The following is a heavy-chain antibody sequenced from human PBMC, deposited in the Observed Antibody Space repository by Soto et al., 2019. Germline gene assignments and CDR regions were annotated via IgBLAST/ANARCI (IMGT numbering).Heavy chain of an antibody. CDR2: ISYDGSNK. D-gene: IGHD1-26*01. CDR3: ARVGATTIYYYYYGMDV. CDR1: GFTFSSYG. V-gene: IGHV3-30*03. J-gene: IGHJ6*02. Sequence: PGGSLRLSCAASGFTFSSYGMHWVRQAPDKGLEWVAVISYDGSNKYYADSVKGRFTISRDNSKNTLYLQMNSLRAEDTAVYYCARVGATTIYYYYYGMDVWGQGTTVTVSS.